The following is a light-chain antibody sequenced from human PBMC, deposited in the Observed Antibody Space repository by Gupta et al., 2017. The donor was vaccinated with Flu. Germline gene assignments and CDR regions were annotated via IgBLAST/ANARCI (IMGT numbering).Light chain of an antibody. V-gene: IGKV3-20*01. Sequence: EIVLTPSPGTLSLSPGERATLSCRASQSVSSSYLAWYQQKPGQSPRLLIDGASSSATGSPDRFSGSGSVTDFTLTSSRLEAEDFAVYYCQQYGSSPKFGQGTKVEIK. CDR1: QSVSSSY. J-gene: IGKJ1*01. CDR3: QQYGSSPK. CDR2: GAS.